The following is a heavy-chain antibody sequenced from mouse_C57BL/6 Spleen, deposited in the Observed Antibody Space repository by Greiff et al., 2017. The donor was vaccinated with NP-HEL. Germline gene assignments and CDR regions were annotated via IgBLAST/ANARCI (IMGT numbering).Heavy chain of an antibody. J-gene: IGHJ4*01. CDR3: AREGTRDYYAMDY. V-gene: IGHV1-81*01. Sequence: QVQLQQSGAELARPGASVKLSCKASGYTFTSYGISWVKQRTGQGLEWIGEIYPRSGNTYYNEKFKGKATLTADKSSSTAYMELRSLTSEDSAVYFCAREGTRDYYAMDYWGQGTSVTVSS. D-gene: IGHD3-3*01. CDR2: IYPRSGNT. CDR1: GYTFTSYG.